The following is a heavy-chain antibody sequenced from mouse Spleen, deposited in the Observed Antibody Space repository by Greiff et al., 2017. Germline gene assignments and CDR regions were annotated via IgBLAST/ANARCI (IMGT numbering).Heavy chain of an antibody. CDR1: GFTFSNYW. D-gene: IGHD2-5*01. V-gene: IGHV6-3*01. Sequence: EVKVVESGGGLVQPGGSMKLSCVASGFTFSNYWMNWVRQSPEKGLEWVAQIRLKSDNYATHYAESVKGRFTISRDDSKSSVYLQMNNLRAEDTGIYYCTGYSKEDFYAMDYWGQGTSVTGSS. J-gene: IGHJ4*01. CDR2: IRLKSDNYAT. CDR3: TGYSKEDFYAMDY.